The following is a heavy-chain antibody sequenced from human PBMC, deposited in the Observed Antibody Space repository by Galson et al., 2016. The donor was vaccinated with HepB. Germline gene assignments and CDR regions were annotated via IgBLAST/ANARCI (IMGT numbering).Heavy chain of an antibody. CDR3: ARDLGGVWGSYIGY. J-gene: IGHJ4*02. CDR2: TSTLVDST. D-gene: IGHD3-16*01. V-gene: IGHV3-23*01. Sequence: SLRLSCAASGFIFSNSVMSWVRQAPGKGLEWVSVTSTLVDSTYYADSVKGRFTVSRDNSKNTVYLQMNSLRDEDTAVYYCARDLGGVWGSYIGYWGQGILVTVSS. CDR1: GFIFSNSV.